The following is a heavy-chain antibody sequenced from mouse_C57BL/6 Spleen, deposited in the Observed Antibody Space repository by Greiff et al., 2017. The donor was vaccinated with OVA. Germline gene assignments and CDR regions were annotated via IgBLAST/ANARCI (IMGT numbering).Heavy chain of an antibody. Sequence: QVQLKESGAELVRPGASVKLSCKASGYTFTDYYINWVKQRPGQGLEWIARIYPGSGNTYYNEKFKGKATLTAEKSSSTAYMQLSSLTSEDSAVYFCARDYYGSEKYFDVWGTGTTVTVSS. D-gene: IGHD1-1*01. CDR1: GYTFTDYY. CDR3: ARDYYGSEKYFDV. J-gene: IGHJ1*03. V-gene: IGHV1-76*01. CDR2: IYPGSGNT.